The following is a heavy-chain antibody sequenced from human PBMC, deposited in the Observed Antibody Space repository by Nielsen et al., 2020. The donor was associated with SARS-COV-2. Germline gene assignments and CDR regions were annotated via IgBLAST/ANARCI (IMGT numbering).Heavy chain of an antibody. D-gene: IGHD6-13*01. CDR2: ISYDGSNK. J-gene: IGHJ4*02. Sequence: GGSLRLSCAASGFTFSSYAMHWVRQAPGKGLEWVAVISYDGSNKYYADSVKGRFTISRDNSKNTLYLQMSSLRAEDTAVYYCAKSPNGLAAVWGQGTLVTVSS. CDR3: AKSPNGLAAV. CDR1: GFTFSSYA. V-gene: IGHV3-30-3*02.